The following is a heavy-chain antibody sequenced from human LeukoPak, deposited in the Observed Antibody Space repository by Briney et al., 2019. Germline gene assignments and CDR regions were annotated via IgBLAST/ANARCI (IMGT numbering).Heavy chain of an antibody. Sequence: SETLSLTCAVYGGSFSGYYWSWIRQPPGKELEWIGEINHSGSTNYNPSLKSRVTISVDTSKNQFSLKLSSVTAADTAVYYCARVGGPLYGSSWYPAYYYYGMDVWGQGTTVTVSS. CDR3: ARVGGPLYGSSWYPAYYYYGMDV. CDR1: GGSFSGYY. D-gene: IGHD6-13*01. J-gene: IGHJ6*02. CDR2: INHSGST. V-gene: IGHV4-34*01.